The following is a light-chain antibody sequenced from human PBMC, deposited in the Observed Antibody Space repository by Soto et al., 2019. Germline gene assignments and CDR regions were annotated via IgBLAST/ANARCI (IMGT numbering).Light chain of an antibody. V-gene: IGKV1-39*01. CDR3: QQTHNPPYS. Sequence: DIQMTHSPTPLCASVGARVTITCRARQGIVTYLNWYKQKRGKAPNLLVYAASSLQSGVPSRCSGSGSGTDFTLTISALQPEDFATYYCQQTHNPPYSIVQGTKLEI. CDR1: QGIVTY. J-gene: IGKJ2*01. CDR2: AAS.